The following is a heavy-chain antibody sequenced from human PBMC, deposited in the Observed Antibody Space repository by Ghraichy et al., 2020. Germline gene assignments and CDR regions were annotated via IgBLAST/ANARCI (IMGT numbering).Heavy chain of an antibody. J-gene: IGHJ5*02. D-gene: IGHD2-15*01. Sequence: SETLSLTCAVYGGSFSGYYWSWIRQPPGKGLEWIGEINHSGSTNYNPSLKSRVTISVDTSKNQFSLKLSSVTAAETAVYYCARGMGYCSGGSCYISRWFDPWGQGTLVTVSS. V-gene: IGHV4-34*01. CDR3: ARGMGYCSGGSCYISRWFDP. CDR2: INHSGST. CDR1: GGSFSGYY.